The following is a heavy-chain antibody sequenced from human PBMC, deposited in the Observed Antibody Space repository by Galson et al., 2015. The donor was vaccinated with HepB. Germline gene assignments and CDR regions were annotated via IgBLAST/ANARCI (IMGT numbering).Heavy chain of an antibody. CDR2: ISYDGSNK. D-gene: IGHD2-15*01. CDR3: ATPARYCSGGSSPFDY. CDR1: GFTFSSYG. Sequence: SLRLSCAASGFTFSSYGMHWVRQAPGKGLEWVAVISYDGSNKYYADSVKGRFTISRDNSKNTLYLQMNSLRAEDTAVYYCATPARYCSGGSSPFDYWGQGTLVTVSS. J-gene: IGHJ4*02. V-gene: IGHV3-30*03.